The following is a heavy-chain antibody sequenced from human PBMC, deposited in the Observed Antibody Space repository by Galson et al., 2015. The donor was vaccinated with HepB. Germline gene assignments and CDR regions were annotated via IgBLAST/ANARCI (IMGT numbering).Heavy chain of an antibody. V-gene: IGHV3-15*01. CDR3: TTDRVYYGLDY. CDR2: IKSKTDGGTT. D-gene: IGHD3-10*01. Sequence: SLRLSCAASGFTFSNAWMSWVRQAPGKGLEWVGRIKSKTDGGTTDYAAPVKGRFTMSRDDSKNTLDLQMNSPKTEDTAVYYCTTDRVYYGLDYWGQGTLVTVSS. CDR1: GFTFSNAW. J-gene: IGHJ4*02.